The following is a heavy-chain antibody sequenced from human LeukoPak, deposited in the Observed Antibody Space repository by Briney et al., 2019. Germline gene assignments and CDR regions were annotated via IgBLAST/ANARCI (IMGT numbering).Heavy chain of an antibody. CDR1: GFTVSSHY. CDR2: IYSGGST. Sequence: GGSLRLSCAASGFTVSSHYMSWVRQAPGKGLEWVSVIYSGGSTYYADSVKGRFTISRDNSKNTLYLQMNSLRAEDTAVYYCARDNRITSDAFDIWGQGTMVTVSS. D-gene: IGHD2/OR15-2a*01. V-gene: IGHV3-53*01. CDR3: ARDNRITSDAFDI. J-gene: IGHJ3*02.